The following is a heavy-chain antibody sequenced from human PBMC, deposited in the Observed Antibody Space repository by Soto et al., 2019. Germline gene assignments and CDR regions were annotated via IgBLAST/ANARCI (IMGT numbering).Heavy chain of an antibody. D-gene: IGHD2-15*01. Sequence: GGSLRLSCAASGFTFSDYYMSWIRQAPGKGLEWVSYISSSGSTIYYADSVKGRFTISRDNAKNSLYLQMNSLRAEDTAVYYCARRGRPIVVVVAATMGFDYWGQGTLVTVSS. CDR1: GFTFSDYY. CDR2: ISSSGSTI. CDR3: ARRGRPIVVVVAATMGFDY. J-gene: IGHJ4*02. V-gene: IGHV3-11*01.